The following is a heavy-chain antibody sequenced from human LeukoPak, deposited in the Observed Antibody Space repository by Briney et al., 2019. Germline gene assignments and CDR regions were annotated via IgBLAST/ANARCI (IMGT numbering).Heavy chain of an antibody. V-gene: IGHV4-59*08. CDR1: GGSFSGYY. J-gene: IGHJ1*01. CDR2: IYYTGTT. D-gene: IGHD3-10*01. Sequence: SETLSLTCAVYGGSFSGYYWSWIRQPPGKGLEWIGYIYYTGTTNYNPSLESRVTISVDTSKNQFSLKLSSVTAADTAVYYCARHESGGFFRHWGQGTLVTVSS. CDR3: ARHESGGFFRH.